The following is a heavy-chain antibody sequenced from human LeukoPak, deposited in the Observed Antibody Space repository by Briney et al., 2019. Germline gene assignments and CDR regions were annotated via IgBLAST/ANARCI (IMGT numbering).Heavy chain of an antibody. CDR3: ARLTYYYDSSGFSD. D-gene: IGHD3-22*01. CDR1: GGSIRSSYYY. CDR2: IYYSGNT. Sequence: THSETLSLTCTVSGGSIRSSYYYWGWIRQPPGKGLEWIGYIYYSGNTYYNPSLKSRVTISVDTSENQFSLRLTSVTAADTAVYYCARLTYYYDSSGFSDWGQGTLVTVSS. J-gene: IGHJ4*02. V-gene: IGHV4-31*03.